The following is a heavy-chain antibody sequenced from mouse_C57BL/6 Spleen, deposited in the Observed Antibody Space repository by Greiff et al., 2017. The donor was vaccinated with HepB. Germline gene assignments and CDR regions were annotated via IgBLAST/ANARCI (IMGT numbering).Heavy chain of an antibody. CDR1: GYTFTDYE. Sequence: QVQLKESGAELVRPGASVTLSCKASGYTFTDYEMHWVKQTPVHGLEWIGAIDPETGGTAYNQKFKGKAILTADKSSSTAYMELRSLTSEDSAVYYCTENTNNKVMTYGGQGTSVTAS. J-gene: IGHJ4*01. D-gene: IGHD2-2*01. CDR2: IDPETGGT. V-gene: IGHV1-15*01. CDR3: TENTNNKVMTY.